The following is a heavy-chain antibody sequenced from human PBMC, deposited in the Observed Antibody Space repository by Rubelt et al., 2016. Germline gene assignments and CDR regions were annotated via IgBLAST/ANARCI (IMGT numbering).Heavy chain of an antibody. Sequence: QVQLVQSGAEVKKPGASVKVSCKASGYTFTSYGISWVRQAPGQGLEWMGWIRAYNGNTNYAQKLEGRVPMTPDTSTSTAYLELRSLRSDDTAVYYCARDLPPFRRYNWNFPLDYWGQGTLVTVSS. CDR3: ARDLPPFRRYNWNFPLDY. J-gene: IGHJ4*02. CDR2: IRAYNGNT. D-gene: IGHD1-7*01. V-gene: IGHV1-18*01. CDR1: GYTFTSYG.